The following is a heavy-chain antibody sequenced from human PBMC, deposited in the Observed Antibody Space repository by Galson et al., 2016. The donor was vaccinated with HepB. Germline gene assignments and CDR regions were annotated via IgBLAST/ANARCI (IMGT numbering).Heavy chain of an antibody. J-gene: IGHJ3*02. D-gene: IGHD1-26*01. CDR2: IDWDDDK. CDR1: GFSLSTSGMC. V-gene: IGHV2-70*01. CDR3: ARIPRGGSYWGDAFDI. Sequence: PALVKPTQTLTLTCTFSGFSLSTSGMCVSWIRQPPGKALEWLALIDWDDDKYYSTSLKTRLTISKDTSKNQVVLTMANMDPVDTATYYCARIPRGGSYWGDAFDIWGQGTMVTVSS.